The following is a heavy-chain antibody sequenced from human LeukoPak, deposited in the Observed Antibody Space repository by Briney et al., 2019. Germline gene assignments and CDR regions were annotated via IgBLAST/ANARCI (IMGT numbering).Heavy chain of an antibody. D-gene: IGHD3-16*02. CDR2: ISYDGSNK. J-gene: IGHJ4*02. V-gene: IGHV3-30*04. CDR3: ARERPGGGSLGELSLPH. Sequence: GRSLRLSCAASGFTFSSYAMHWVRQAPGKGLEWVAVISYDGSNKYYADSVKGRFTISRDNSKNTLYLQMNSLRAEDTAVYYCARERPGGGSLGELSLPHWGQGTLVTVSS. CDR1: GFTFSSYA.